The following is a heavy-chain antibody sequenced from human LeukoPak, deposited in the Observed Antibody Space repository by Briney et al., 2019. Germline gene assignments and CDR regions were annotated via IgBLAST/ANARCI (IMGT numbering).Heavy chain of an antibody. Sequence: SVKVSCKASGGTVISYAISWVRQAPGQGLEWMGGIIPIFGTANYAQKFQGRVTITADESTSTAYMELSSLRSEDTAVYYCASEASGYSSRWGQGTLVTASS. V-gene: IGHV1-69*13. CDR2: IIPIFGTA. CDR1: GGTVISYA. D-gene: IGHD5-18*01. CDR3: ASEASGYSSR. J-gene: IGHJ4*02.